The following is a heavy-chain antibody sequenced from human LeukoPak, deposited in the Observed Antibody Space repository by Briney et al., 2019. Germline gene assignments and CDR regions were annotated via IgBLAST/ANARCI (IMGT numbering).Heavy chain of an antibody. D-gene: IGHD2-15*01. CDR2: ISYDGNNK. J-gene: IGHJ4*02. V-gene: IGHV3-30*18. CDR1: GFTFSNYG. CDR3: AKGVDYCSGGSCPADY. Sequence: QPGRSLRLSCAAPGFTFSNYGIHWVRQAPGKGLEWVAVISYDGNNKYYADFVKGRFTISRDNSKNTLFLQMNSLRAEDTAVYYCAKGVDYCSGGSCPADYWGPGTLVTVSS.